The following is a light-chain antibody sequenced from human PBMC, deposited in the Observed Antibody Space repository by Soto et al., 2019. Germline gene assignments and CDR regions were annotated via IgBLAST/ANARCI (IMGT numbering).Light chain of an antibody. CDR1: QSVSSY. J-gene: IGKJ4*01. CDR3: QQRSNWPRLT. Sequence: PGERATLSCRASQSVSSYLAWYQQKPGQAPRLLIYDASNRATGIPARFSGSGSGTDFTLTISSLEPEDFAVYYCQQRSNWPRLTFGGGTKVEIK. CDR2: DAS. V-gene: IGKV3-11*01.